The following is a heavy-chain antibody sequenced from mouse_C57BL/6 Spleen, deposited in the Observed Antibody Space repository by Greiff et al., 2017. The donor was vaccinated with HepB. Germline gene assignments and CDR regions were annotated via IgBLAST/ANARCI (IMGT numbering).Heavy chain of an antibody. CDR2: IDPETGGT. J-gene: IGHJ4*01. CDR3: TTYYDHYYAMDY. D-gene: IGHD2-4*01. Sequence: VQLQQSGAELVRPGASVTLSCKASGYTFTDYEMHWVKQTPVHGLEWIGAIDPETGGTAYNQKFKGKAILTADKSSSTAYMELRSLTSEDSAVYYCTTYYDHYYAMDYWGQGTSVTVSS. CDR1: GYTFTDYE. V-gene: IGHV1-15*01.